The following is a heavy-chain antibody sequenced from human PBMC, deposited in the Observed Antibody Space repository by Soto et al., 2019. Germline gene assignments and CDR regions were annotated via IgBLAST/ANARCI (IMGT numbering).Heavy chain of an antibody. D-gene: IGHD3-3*01. Sequence: SETLPLTCTVSGGSISSYYCSWIRQPPGKGLEWIGYIYYSGSTNYNPSLKSRVTISVDTSKNQFSLRLSSVTAADTAVYYCARSITIFGVVPGYWGQGTLVTVSS. V-gene: IGHV4-59*01. J-gene: IGHJ4*02. CDR2: IYYSGST. CDR1: GGSISSYY. CDR3: ARSITIFGVVPGY.